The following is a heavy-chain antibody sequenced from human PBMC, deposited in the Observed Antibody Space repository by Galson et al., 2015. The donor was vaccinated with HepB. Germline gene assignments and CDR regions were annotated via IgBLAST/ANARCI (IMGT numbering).Heavy chain of an antibody. CDR3: AKDRYYRALTGFTDY. J-gene: IGHJ4*02. CDR2: ISGSGGST. CDR1: GFTFSSYA. V-gene: IGHV3-23*01. Sequence: SLRLSCAVSGFTFSSYAMSWVRQAPGKGLEWVSGISGSGGSTYYADSVKGRFSISRDNSKNTVDLQMNSLRAEDTAVYYCAKDRYYRALTGFTDYWGQGTLVTVSS. D-gene: IGHD3-9*01.